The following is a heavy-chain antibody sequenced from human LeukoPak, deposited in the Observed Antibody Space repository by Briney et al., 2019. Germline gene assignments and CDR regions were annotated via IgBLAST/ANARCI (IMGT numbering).Heavy chain of an antibody. CDR3: ASQPELYYYDSSGYSPFDY. Sequence: WASVKVSCKASGYTFTGYYMHWVRQAPGQGLEWMGWINPNSGGTNYAQKFQGRVTMTRDTSISTAYMELSRLRSDDTAVYYCASQPELYYYDSSGYSPFDYWGQGTLVTVSS. CDR1: GYTFTGYY. D-gene: IGHD3-22*01. J-gene: IGHJ4*02. CDR2: INPNSGGT. V-gene: IGHV1-2*02.